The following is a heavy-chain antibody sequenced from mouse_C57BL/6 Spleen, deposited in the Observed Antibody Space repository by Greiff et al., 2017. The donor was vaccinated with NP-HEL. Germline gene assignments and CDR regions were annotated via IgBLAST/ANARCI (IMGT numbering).Heavy chain of an antibody. CDR1: GYTFPSHW. Sequence: QVQLQQSGPELVRPGASVKISCKAPGYTFPSHWMQWVRQWPGQGLEWIGVIFPGSGSTYYTEKLKGRATLTVDTSSSTAYMQLSSLTSEDSAVYFCVTGTGEFDYWGQGTTLTVSS. CDR3: VTGTGEFDY. CDR2: IFPGSGST. J-gene: IGHJ2*01. V-gene: IGHV1-56*01. D-gene: IGHD4-1*01.